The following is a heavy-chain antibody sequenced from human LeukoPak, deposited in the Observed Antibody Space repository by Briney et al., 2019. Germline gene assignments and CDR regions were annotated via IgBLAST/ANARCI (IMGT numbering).Heavy chain of an antibody. J-gene: IGHJ4*02. Sequence: PGGSLRLSCAASGFIFSSHWMHWVRQAPGKGLEFASAISGDGGRTYYADSVKGRFTISRDNAKNTVDLQMSSLRPEDTAVYYCVKPVLTTHYYFDFWGQGTLVTVSS. V-gene: IGHV3-64D*09. CDR3: VKPVLTTHYYFDF. CDR1: GFIFSSHW. D-gene: IGHD4-11*01. CDR2: ISGDGGRT.